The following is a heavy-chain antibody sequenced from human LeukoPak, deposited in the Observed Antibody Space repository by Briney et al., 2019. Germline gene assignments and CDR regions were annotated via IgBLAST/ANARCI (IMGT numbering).Heavy chain of an antibody. CDR2: IIPIFGTA. CDR1: GGTFSSYA. V-gene: IGHV1-69*05. D-gene: IGHD3-10*01. CDR3: ARDLYYGSGSYQNWFDP. Sequence: ASVKVSCKASGGTFSSYAISWVRQAPGQGLEWMGGIIPIFGTANYAQKFQGRVTITTDESTSTAYMELSSLRSEDTAVYYCARDLYYGSGSYQNWFDPWGQGTLVTVSS. J-gene: IGHJ5*02.